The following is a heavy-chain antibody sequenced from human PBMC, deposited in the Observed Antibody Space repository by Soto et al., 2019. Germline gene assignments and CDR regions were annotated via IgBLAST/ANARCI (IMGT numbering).Heavy chain of an antibody. CDR2: IHPGESDT. CDR1: GYSFTTYW. V-gene: IGHV5-51*01. Sequence: GESLKISCKSYGYSFTTYWIAWVRQMPGKGLEWMGSIHPGESDTRYSPPFQGQVTISADRSITTAYLQWSSLKASDTAMYYCARHEATYYNFYGMDVWGQGTTVTVSS. CDR3: ARHEATYYNFYGMDV. J-gene: IGHJ6*02.